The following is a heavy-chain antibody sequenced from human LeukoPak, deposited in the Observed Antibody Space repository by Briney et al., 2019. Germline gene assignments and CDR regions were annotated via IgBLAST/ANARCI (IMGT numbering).Heavy chain of an antibody. J-gene: IGHJ5*02. V-gene: IGHV1-46*01. CDR1: GSSFTRHY. CDR2: INPSGSAT. Sequence: APVKLSCKASGSSFTRHYMHSVRQAPGHGLEWMGLINPSGSATRYAQSFQGRVTMTRDLSTSTDYMELSSLRSDDTAVYFCARDISEGDYAWWFDPWGQGTLVTVAS. D-gene: IGHD3-16*01. CDR3: ARDISEGDYAWWFDP.